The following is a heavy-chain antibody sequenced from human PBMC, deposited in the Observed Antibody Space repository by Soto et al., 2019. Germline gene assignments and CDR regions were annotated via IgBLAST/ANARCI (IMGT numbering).Heavy chain of an antibody. CDR2: INPSGGST. CDR1: GYTFTSYY. Sequence: QVQLVQSGAEVKKPGASVKVSCKASGYTFTSYYMHWVRQAPGQGLEWMGIINPSGGSTSYAQKFQRRVTMTRDTSTSTVYMGLSSLRSEDTAVYYCARAGYDFWSGYYGGAFDYWGQGTLVTVSS. CDR3: ARAGYDFWSGYYGGAFDY. D-gene: IGHD3-3*01. J-gene: IGHJ4*02. V-gene: IGHV1-46*01.